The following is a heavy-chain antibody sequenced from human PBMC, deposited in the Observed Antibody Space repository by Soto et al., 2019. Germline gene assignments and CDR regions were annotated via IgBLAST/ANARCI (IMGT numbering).Heavy chain of an antibody. CDR1: GFTLSTYS. CDR3: ARDGSGTMTMVTTRPDR. J-gene: IGHJ5*02. Sequence: GESLKISCAASGFTLSTYSMNWVRQAPGKGLGWVSSISSSSSHIYYADSVKGRFTISRDNAKNSLSLQMNSLRAEDTAVYYCARDGSGTMTMVTTRPDRWAKGTLVTVSS. V-gene: IGHV3-21*01. D-gene: IGHD4-17*01. CDR2: ISSSSSHI.